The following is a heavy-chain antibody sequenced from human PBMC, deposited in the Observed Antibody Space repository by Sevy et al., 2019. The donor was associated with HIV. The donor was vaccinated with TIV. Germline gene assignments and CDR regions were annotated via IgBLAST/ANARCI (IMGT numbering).Heavy chain of an antibody. J-gene: IGHJ6*02. CDR1: GGSISSSSDY. CDR2: IYYSGST. Sequence: SETLSLTCTVSGGSISSSSDYWAWIRQPPGKGLEWIGSIYYSGSTYYNPSLKSRVTISVDTSKNQFSLKVTSVTAADTAVYYCARQGWSVVVVAASGNGLDVWGQGTTVTVSS. V-gene: IGHV4-39*01. D-gene: IGHD2-15*01. CDR3: ARQGWSVVVVAASGNGLDV.